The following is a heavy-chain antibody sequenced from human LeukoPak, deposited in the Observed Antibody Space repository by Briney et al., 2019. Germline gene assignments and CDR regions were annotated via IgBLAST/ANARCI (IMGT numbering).Heavy chain of an antibody. CDR2: IIPIFGTA. J-gene: IGHJ6*02. D-gene: IGHD2-15*01. CDR1: GGTFSSYA. V-gene: IGHV1-69*13. Sequence: GASVKVSCKASGGTFSSYAISWVRQAPGQGLEWMGGIIPIFGTANYAQKFQGRVTITADESTSTAYMELSSLRSEDTAVYYCASGVVVVAATPSNYYYYGMDVWGQGTTVTVSS. CDR3: ASGVVVVAATPSNYYYYGMDV.